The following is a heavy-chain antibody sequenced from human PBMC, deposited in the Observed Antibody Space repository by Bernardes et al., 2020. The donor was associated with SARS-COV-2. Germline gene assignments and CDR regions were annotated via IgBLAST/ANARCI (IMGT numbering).Heavy chain of an antibody. D-gene: IGHD3-3*01. CDR3: ARQSNTILYYYYGVDV. CDR2: IWYDGSNK. CDR1: GFTFSSHG. J-gene: IGHJ6*02. V-gene: IGHV3-33*01. Sequence: GGSLRLSCAASGFTFSSHGMLWVRQAPGKGLESVALIWYDGSNKYYADSVKGRFTISRDNSRNTLYLQMNSLRAEDTAVYYCARQSNTILYYYYGVDVWGQGTTVTVSS.